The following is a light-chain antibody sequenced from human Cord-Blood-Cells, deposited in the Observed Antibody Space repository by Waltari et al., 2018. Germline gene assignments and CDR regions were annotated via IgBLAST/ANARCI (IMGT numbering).Light chain of an antibody. CDR1: SLRSYY. CDR2: GKN. V-gene: IGLV3-19*01. Sequence: SSELTQDPAVSVALGQTVRITCQGDSLRSYYASWYQQKPGQAPVLVIYGKNNRPSGIPDRFSGSSSGNTASLTSTGAQAEDEADYYCNSRDSSGNHLVFDGGTKLTVL. CDR3: NSRDSSGNHLV. J-gene: IGLJ3*02.